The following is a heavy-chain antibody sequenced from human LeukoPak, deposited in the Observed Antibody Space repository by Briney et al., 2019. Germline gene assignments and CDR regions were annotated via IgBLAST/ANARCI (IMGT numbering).Heavy chain of an antibody. CDR3: ARLGSTSCYCGRYFDY. J-gene: IGHJ4*02. Sequence: SETLSLTCAVSGYSISSVYYLGWIRQPPGEGLEWIGSIYHSGSTYYNPSLKSRVSISVDTSKTQFSLKLSSVTAADTAVYYCARLGSTSCYCGRYFDYWGQGTLVTVSS. V-gene: IGHV4-38-2*01. D-gene: IGHD2-2*01. CDR1: GYSISSVYY. CDR2: IYHSGST.